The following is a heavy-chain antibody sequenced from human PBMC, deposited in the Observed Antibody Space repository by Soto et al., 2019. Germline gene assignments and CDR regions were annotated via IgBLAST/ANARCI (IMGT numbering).Heavy chain of an antibody. V-gene: IGHV3-23*01. CDR3: ARDCASTSCSVWRD. Sequence: EVQLLESGGDLVQPGGSLRLSCAASGFSLNNFAMAWVRQAPGKGLEWVSTITSSGDKTSYADSVKCRFIISRDNSKNMLYLQMNSLRVEDTALYYCARDCASTSCSVWRDWGQGTLVTVSS. CDR2: ITSSGDKT. CDR1: GFSLNNFA. D-gene: IGHD2-2*01. J-gene: IGHJ4*02.